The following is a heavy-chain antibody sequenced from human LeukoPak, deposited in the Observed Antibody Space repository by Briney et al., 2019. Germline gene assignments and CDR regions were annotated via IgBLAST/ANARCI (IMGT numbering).Heavy chain of an antibody. Sequence: ASVKVSCKASGYTFTGYYMHWVRQAPGQGLEWMGRINPNSGGTNYAQKFQDRVTMTRDTSISTAYMELSRLRSDDTAVYYCARRNQHCSGGSCYIYFDYWGQGTLVTVSS. CDR1: GYTFTGYY. D-gene: IGHD2-15*01. CDR2: INPNSGGT. J-gene: IGHJ4*02. CDR3: ARRNQHCSGGSCYIYFDY. V-gene: IGHV1-2*06.